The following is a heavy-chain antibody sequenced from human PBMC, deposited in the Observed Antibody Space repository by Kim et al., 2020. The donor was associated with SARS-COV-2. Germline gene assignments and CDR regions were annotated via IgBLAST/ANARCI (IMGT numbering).Heavy chain of an antibody. J-gene: IGHJ2*01. CDR3: ARHGTRWDFDL. V-gene: IGHV4-39*01. CDR2: T. D-gene: IGHD6-13*01. Sequence: TYYNPSLKGRVTISVGTSKNQFSLELSSVTAAATAVYYCARHGTRWDFDLWGRGTLVTVSS.